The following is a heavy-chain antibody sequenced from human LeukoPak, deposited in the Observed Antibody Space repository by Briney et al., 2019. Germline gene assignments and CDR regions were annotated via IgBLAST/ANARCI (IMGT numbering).Heavy chain of an antibody. D-gene: IGHD2-2*02. J-gene: IGHJ5*02. Sequence: SETLCLTCAVYGGSFSGYYWSWIRQPPGKGLEWIGEINHSGSTNYNPSLKSRVTISVDTSKNQFSLKLSSVTAADTAVYYCARDHPIVVVPADIRGWFDPWGQGTLVTVSS. V-gene: IGHV4-34*01. CDR2: INHSGST. CDR3: ARDHPIVVVPADIRGWFDP. CDR1: GGSFSGYY.